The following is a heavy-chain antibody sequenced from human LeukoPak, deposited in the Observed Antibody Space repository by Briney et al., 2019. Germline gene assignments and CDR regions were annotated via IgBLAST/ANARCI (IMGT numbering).Heavy chain of an antibody. CDR1: GASISSSSYC. CDR3: ARHYEP. CDR2: IYYSGST. D-gene: IGHD3-16*01. J-gene: IGHJ4*02. V-gene: IGHV4-39*01. Sequence: SETLSLTCTVSGASISSSSYCWGWIRQPPGKGLEWIGSIYYSGSTYYNPSLKSRVTISVDTTKNQFSLKLSSVTAADTAVYYCARHYEPWGQGTLVTVSS.